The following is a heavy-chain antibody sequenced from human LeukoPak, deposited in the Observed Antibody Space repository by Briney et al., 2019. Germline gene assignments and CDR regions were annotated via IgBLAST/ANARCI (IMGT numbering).Heavy chain of an antibody. J-gene: IGHJ4*02. CDR2: INYSGST. V-gene: IGHV4-30-4*01. CDR1: GGSISSSDYY. D-gene: IGHD2-2*01. Sequence: PSETLSLTCSVSGGSISSSDYYWSWIRQPPGKGLXWIGYINYSGSTYYNPSLKSRVTISVDTSKNQFSLKVSSVTAADTAVYYCASIVVVPAAIAYWGQGALVTVSS. CDR3: ASIVVVPAAIAY.